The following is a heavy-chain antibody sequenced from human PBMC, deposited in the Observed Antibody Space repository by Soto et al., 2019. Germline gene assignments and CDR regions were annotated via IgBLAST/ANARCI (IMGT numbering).Heavy chain of an antibody. CDR1: GYSFTSYW. Sequence: GESQELSCNGSGYSFTSYWISWVRQMPCKGLEWMGRIDPSDSYTNYSPSFQGHVTISADKSISTAYLQWSSLKASDTAMYYCARFRSQNTAMVPVDYWGQGTLVTVSS. CDR3: ARFRSQNTAMVPVDY. CDR2: IDPSDSYT. J-gene: IGHJ4*02. D-gene: IGHD5-18*01. V-gene: IGHV5-10-1*01.